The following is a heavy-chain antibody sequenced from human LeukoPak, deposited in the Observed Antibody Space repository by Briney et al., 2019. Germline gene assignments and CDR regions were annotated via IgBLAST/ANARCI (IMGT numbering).Heavy chain of an antibody. D-gene: IGHD2-2*01. J-gene: IGHJ6*04. V-gene: IGHV1-69*13. CDR3: ATDSRNIVVVPAAMTPYYYYGMDV. CDR1: GGTFSSYA. CDR2: IIPIFGTA. Sequence: SVKVSCKASGGTFSSYAISWVRQAPGQVLEWMGGIIPIFGTANYAQKFQGRVTITADESTSTAYMELSSLRSVDTAVYYCATDSRNIVVVPAAMTPYYYYGMDVWGKGTTVTVSS.